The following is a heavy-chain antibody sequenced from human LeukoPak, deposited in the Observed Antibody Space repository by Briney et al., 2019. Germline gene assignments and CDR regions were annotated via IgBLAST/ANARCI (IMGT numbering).Heavy chain of an antibody. Sequence: PGGSLRLSCAASGFTFSSNYMSWGRQAPGKGLEWVSVIYSGGSTDYVDSVKGRFTISRDNSKNTLYLQMNSLRAEDTAVYYCARDRYCSGSYCADYWGQGTLVTVSS. V-gene: IGHV3-53*01. CDR1: GFTFSSNY. D-gene: IGHD2-15*01. J-gene: IGHJ4*02. CDR2: IYSGGST. CDR3: ARDRYCSGSYCADY.